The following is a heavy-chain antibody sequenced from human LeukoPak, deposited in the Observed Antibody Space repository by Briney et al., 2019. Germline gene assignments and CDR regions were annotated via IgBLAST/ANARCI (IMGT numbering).Heavy chain of an antibody. CDR3: ARLFPRSSPVGYFDL. D-gene: IGHD6-25*01. CDR1: GGSFSGYY. V-gene: IGHV4-39*02. CDR2: IYYTGTT. J-gene: IGHJ5*02. Sequence: SEPLSLTCAVYGGSFSGYYWGWIRQPPGKGLEYIGSIYYTGTTYYNPSLKSRVTISVDTSKNHFSLKLGSVTAADTAVYYRARLFPRSSPVGYFDLWGQGTLVTVSS.